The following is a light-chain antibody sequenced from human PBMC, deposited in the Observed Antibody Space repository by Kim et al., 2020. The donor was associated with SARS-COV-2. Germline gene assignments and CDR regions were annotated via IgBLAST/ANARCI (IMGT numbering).Light chain of an antibody. CDR1: SSDVDGYNF. Sequence: GQSVSISCTGTSSDVDGYNFVSWYQQHPGKAPRLMISDVSKRPSGVPDRFSGSKSGNTASLTISGLQAEDEADYYCCSHAGTYSYVFGTGTKVTVL. CDR2: DVS. CDR3: CSHAGTYSYV. V-gene: IGLV2-11*01. J-gene: IGLJ1*01.